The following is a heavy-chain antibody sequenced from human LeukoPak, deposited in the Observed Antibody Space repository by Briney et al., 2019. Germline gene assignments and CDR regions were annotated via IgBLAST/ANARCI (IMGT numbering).Heavy chain of an antibody. CDR3: ARETTGLARYFDY. J-gene: IGHJ4*02. Sequence: PSETLSLTCTVSGGSISSYYWRWIRQPPGKGLEWIGRIYTSGSTNYNPSLKSRVTMSVDTSKNQFSLNLSSVTAADTAFYYCARETTGLARYFDYWGQGTLVTVSS. CDR1: GGSISSYY. V-gene: IGHV4-4*07. CDR2: IYTSGST. D-gene: IGHD4-11*01.